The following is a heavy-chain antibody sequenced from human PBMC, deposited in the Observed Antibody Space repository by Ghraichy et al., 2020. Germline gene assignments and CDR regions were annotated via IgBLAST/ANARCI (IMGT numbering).Heavy chain of an antibody. CDR1: GFTFSTYA. CDR3: AKDCGDRSGSCFDY. CDR2: ISGRGGST. V-gene: IGHV3-23*01. J-gene: IGHJ4*02. D-gene: IGHD3-22*01. Sequence: GESLNISCAASGFTFSTYAMNWVRQAPGKGLEWVSVISGRGGSTYYADSVKGRFTISRDNSKNTLYLQMNSLRAEDTAVYYCAKDCGDRSGSCFDYWGQGTLVTVSS.